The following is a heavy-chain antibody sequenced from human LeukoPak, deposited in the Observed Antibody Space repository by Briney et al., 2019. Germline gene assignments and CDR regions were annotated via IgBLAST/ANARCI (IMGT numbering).Heavy chain of an antibody. J-gene: IGHJ4*02. CDR2: FDPEDGET. CDR1: GYTFTSYG. CDR3: ATVSENYYDSSGYYYPFDY. Sequence: ASVKVSCKASGYTFTSYGISWVRQAPGQGLEWMGGFDPEDGETIYAQKFQGRVTMTEDTSTDTAYMELSSLRSEDTAVYYCATVSENYYDSSGYYYPFDYWGQGTLVTVSS. D-gene: IGHD3-22*01. V-gene: IGHV1-24*01.